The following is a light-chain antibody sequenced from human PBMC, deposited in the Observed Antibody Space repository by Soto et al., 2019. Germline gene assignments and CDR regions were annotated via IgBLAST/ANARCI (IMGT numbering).Light chain of an antibody. V-gene: IGKV3-15*01. CDR2: DAS. J-gene: IGKJ5*01. CDR3: QQYHNWPIT. CDR1: QSVSSN. Sequence: IVLTQSPATLSLSPGESATLSCRASQSVSSNLAWHQQKPGQAPRILMYDASTRATGISARFSGSGSGTEFTLTISSLQSEDFAVYYCQQYHNWPITFGQGTRLEI.